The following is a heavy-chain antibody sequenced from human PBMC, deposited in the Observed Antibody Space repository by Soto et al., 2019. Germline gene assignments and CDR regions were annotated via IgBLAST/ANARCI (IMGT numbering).Heavy chain of an antibody. CDR3: ARVFSTRQDTARSWGDYYYYGMDV. Sequence: PGGSLRLSCAASGFTFSSYSMNWVRQAPGKGLEWVSSISSSSSYIYYADSVKGRFTISRDNAKNSLYLQMNSLRAGDTAVYYCARVFSTRQDTARSWGDYYYYGMDVWGQGTTVTVSS. CDR2: ISSSSSYI. V-gene: IGHV3-21*01. CDR1: GFTFSSYS. J-gene: IGHJ6*02. D-gene: IGHD5-18*01.